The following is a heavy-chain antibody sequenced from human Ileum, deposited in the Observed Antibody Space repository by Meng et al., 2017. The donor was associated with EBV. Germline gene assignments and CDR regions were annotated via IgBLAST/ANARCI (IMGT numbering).Heavy chain of an antibody. V-gene: IGHV1-69*06. CDR3: ARGTGADY. CDR2: IIPALGTP. Sequence: QLVQSGPEENNPGSSVKVSCKSSGSTFSVYGITWVRQAPGQGLEWMGGIIPALGTPKYARKFQDRLTITADKSTSTGYMELHSLTSNDTAVYFCARGTGADYWGQGTLVTVSS. D-gene: IGHD3-10*01. CDR1: GSTFSVYG. J-gene: IGHJ4*02.